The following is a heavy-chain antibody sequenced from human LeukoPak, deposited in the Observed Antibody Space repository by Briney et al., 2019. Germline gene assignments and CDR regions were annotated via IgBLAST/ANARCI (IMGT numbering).Heavy chain of an antibody. Sequence: GRSLRPSCAASGFTFSSYGMHWVRQAPGKGLEWVAVIWYDGSNKYYADSVKGRFTISRDNSKNTLYLQMNSLRAEDTAVYYCARDKEYCSGGSCYLAIDYWGQGTLVTVSS. D-gene: IGHD2-15*01. CDR2: IWYDGSNK. CDR1: GFTFSSYG. J-gene: IGHJ4*02. V-gene: IGHV3-33*01. CDR3: ARDKEYCSGGSCYLAIDY.